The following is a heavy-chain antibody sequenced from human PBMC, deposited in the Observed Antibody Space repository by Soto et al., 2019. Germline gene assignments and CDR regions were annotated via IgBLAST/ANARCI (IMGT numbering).Heavy chain of an antibody. V-gene: IGHV4-34*01. CDR2: INHSGST. CDR1: GGSFSGYY. CDR3: ASARYFDWLSFYYYGMDV. D-gene: IGHD3-9*01. Sequence: SETLSLTCAVYGGSFSGYYWSWIRQPPGKGLEWIGEINHSGSTNYNPSLKSRVTISVDTSKNQFSLKLSSVTAADTAVYYCASARYFDWLSFYYYGMDVWGQGTTVTVSS. J-gene: IGHJ6*02.